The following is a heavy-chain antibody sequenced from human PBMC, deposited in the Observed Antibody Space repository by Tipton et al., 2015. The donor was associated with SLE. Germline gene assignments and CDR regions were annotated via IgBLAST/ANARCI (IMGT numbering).Heavy chain of an antibody. CDR2: IYYSGST. Sequence: TLSLTCTVSGGSISSYYWSWIRQPPGKGLEWIGYIYYSGSTYYNPSLKSRVTISVDKSKNQFSLKLSSVTAADTAVYYCARVQDYYDSSGGYYYMDVWGKGTTVTVSS. D-gene: IGHD3-22*01. V-gene: IGHV4-59*12. J-gene: IGHJ6*03. CDR3: ARVQDYYDSSGGYYYMDV. CDR1: GGSISSYY.